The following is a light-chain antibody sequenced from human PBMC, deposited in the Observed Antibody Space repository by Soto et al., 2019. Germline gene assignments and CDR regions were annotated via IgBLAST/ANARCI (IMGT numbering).Light chain of an antibody. J-gene: IGKJ5*01. CDR1: QDIRGA. Sequence: AIHLTQSPSSLSASVGDRVTITCRASQDIRGALAWYQQKPGKPPKLLIFDVSSLQSGVPSRFSGSGSGTDFTLPISSLQPEDFATYYCQQFNTYPITFGQGTRLEIK. CDR2: DVS. V-gene: IGKV1-13*02. CDR3: QQFNTYPIT.